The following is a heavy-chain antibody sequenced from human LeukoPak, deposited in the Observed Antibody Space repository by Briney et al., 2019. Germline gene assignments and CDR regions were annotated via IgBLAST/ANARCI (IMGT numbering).Heavy chain of an antibody. CDR1: GGSFSGYY. Sequence: SETLSLTCAVYGGSFSGYYWSWIRQPPGKGLEWIGEINHSGSTSYNPSLKSRVTISVDTSKNQFSLKLSSVTAADTAVYYCARGYYDFWSGYFRERENWFDPWGQGTLVTVSS. D-gene: IGHD3-3*01. V-gene: IGHV4-34*01. CDR2: INHSGST. J-gene: IGHJ5*02. CDR3: ARGYYDFWSGYFRERENWFDP.